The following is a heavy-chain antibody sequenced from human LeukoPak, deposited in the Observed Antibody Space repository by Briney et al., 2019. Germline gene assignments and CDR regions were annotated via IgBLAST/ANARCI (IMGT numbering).Heavy chain of an antibody. J-gene: IGHJ3*01. CDR2: MYTSGAR. V-gene: IGHV4-61*02. CDR1: GGSISGSSYY. D-gene: IGHD3-10*01. CDR3: AKDDPTTVGEAFDV. Sequence: SQTLSLTCRVSGGSISGSSYYCNWIRQPAGKGLDWIGSMYTSGARNYSPSLKSRVTMSVDTSKNEFSLKLNSVTAADTAVYYCAKDDPTTVGEAFDVWGQGTMVTVSS.